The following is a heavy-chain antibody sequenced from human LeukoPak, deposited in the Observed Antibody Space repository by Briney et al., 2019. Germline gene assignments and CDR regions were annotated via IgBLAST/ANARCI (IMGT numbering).Heavy chain of an antibody. V-gene: IGHV4-59*12. CDR2: IYYSGST. CDR3: ARATYYYDSSGYYSSCYFDY. D-gene: IGHD3-22*01. J-gene: IGHJ4*02. CDR1: GGSISSYY. Sequence: SETLSLTCTVSGGSISSYYWSWIRQPPGKGLEWIGYIYYSGSTNYNPSLKSRVTMSVDMSKNQFSLKLSSVTAADTAVYYCARATYYYDSSGYYSSCYFDYWGQGTLVTVSS.